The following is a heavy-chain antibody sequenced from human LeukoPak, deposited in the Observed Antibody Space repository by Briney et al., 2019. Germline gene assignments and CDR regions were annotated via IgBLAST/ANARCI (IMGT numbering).Heavy chain of an antibody. V-gene: IGHV1-2*02. D-gene: IGHD3-22*01. CDR3: ARGYYDSSGYYYSHFDY. CDR2: INPHSGGT. Sequence: GSSVKVSCKASGGTFSSYAISWVRQAPGQGLEWMGWINPHSGGTNYAQKFQGRVTMTRDTSISTAYMELSRLRSDDTAVYYCARGYYDSSGYYYSHFDYWGQGTLVTVSS. J-gene: IGHJ4*02. CDR1: GGTFSSYA.